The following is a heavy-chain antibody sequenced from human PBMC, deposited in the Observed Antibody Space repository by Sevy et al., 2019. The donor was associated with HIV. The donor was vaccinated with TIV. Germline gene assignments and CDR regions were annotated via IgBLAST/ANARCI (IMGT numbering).Heavy chain of an antibody. CDR1: GFTFSNAW. D-gene: IGHD3-3*01. Sequence: GGSLRLSCAASGFTFSNAWMSWVRRAPGKGLEWVGRIKSKTDGGTTDYAAPVKGRFTISTDESKNTLYLQMNSLKTADTAVYYCTTDTGISDYDFWSGRDDTFDNWGQGTMVTVSS. J-gene: IGHJ3*02. CDR3: TTDTGISDYDFWSGRDDTFDN. CDR2: IKSKTDGGTT. V-gene: IGHV3-15*01.